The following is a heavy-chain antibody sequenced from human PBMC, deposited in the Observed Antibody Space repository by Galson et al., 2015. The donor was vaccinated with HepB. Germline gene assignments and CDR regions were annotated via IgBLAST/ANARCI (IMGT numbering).Heavy chain of an antibody. D-gene: IGHD3-22*01. Sequence: SCKASGGAFDKYNFNWVRQAPGQGLEWMGKIIPVLDITKYAQKFQGRVTITADTSTSTAYMELSSLRSGDTALYYCARSHYYDSSPFDSWGQGTLVTVSS. CDR2: IIPVLDIT. CDR1: GGAFDKYN. CDR3: ARSHYYDSSPFDS. J-gene: IGHJ4*02. V-gene: IGHV1-69*02.